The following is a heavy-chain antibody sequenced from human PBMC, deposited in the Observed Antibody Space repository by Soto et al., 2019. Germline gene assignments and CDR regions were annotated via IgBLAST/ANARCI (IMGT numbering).Heavy chain of an antibody. D-gene: IGHD5-18*01. V-gene: IGHV3-30-3*01. CDR2: ISYDGSNK. Sequence: GGSLRLSCAASGFTFSSYAMHWVRQAPGKGLEWVAVISYDGSNKYYADSVKGRSTISRDNSKNTLYLQMNSLRAEDTAVYYCARDHYSYGFEVGYWRQGPLVT. CDR1: GFTFSSYA. CDR3: ARDHYSYGFEVGY. J-gene: IGHJ4*02.